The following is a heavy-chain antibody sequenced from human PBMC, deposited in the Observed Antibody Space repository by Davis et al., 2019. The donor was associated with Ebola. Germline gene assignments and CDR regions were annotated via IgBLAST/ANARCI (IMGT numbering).Heavy chain of an antibody. D-gene: IGHD2-15*01. CDR2: INSDGSST. CDR1: GFTFSSYW. V-gene: IGHV3-74*01. Sequence: GESLKISCAASGFTFSSYWMHWVRQAPGKGLVWVSRINSDGSSTSYADSVKGRFTISRDNAKNTLYLQMNSLRAEDTAVYYCARDRCSGGSCYSRVWGQGTTVTVSS. CDR3: ARDRCSGGSCYSRV. J-gene: IGHJ6*02.